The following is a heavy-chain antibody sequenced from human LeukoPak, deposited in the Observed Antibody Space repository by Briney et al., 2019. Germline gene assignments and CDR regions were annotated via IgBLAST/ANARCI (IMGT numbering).Heavy chain of an antibody. CDR2: ISGSGGRT. V-gene: IGHV3-23*01. CDR1: GFTFSSYA. Sequence: GGSLRLSCAASGFTFSSYAMSWVRQAPGKGLEWVSTISGSGGRTYYADSVKGRFTISRDNSKNTLYLQMNSLRAEDTAVYYCANFPYMVRGVISDYWGQGTLVTVSS. CDR3: ANFPYMVRGVISDY. D-gene: IGHD3-10*01. J-gene: IGHJ4*02.